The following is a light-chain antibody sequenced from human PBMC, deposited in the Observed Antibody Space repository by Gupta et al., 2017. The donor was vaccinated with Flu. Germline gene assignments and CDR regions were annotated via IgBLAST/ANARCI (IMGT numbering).Light chain of an antibody. J-gene: IGKJ1*01. CDR3: QQDNSFWT. CDR2: KAS. V-gene: IGKV1-5*03. CDR1: QSISSW. Sequence: DIQMTQSPSTLSASVGDRVTITCRASQSISSWLAWYQQKPGKAPKLLMYKASRLESGVPSRFSGSGSGTEFTLTISRLQPDDFATYYCQQDNSFWTFGQGTKVEIK.